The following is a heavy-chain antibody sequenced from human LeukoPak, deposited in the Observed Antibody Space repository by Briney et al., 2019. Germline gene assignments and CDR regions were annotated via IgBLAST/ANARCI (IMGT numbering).Heavy chain of an antibody. D-gene: IGHD3-3*01. Sequence: SETLSLTCAVSGGSISSGGYSWSWIRQPPEKGLEWIGYIYHSGSTYYNPSLKSRVTISVDRSKNQFSLKLSSVTAADTAVYYCARVFPSDYDFWSGYYIGGMDVWGQGTTVTVSS. CDR3: ARVFPSDYDFWSGYYIGGMDV. CDR2: IYHSGST. CDR1: GGSISSGGYS. J-gene: IGHJ6*02. V-gene: IGHV4-30-2*01.